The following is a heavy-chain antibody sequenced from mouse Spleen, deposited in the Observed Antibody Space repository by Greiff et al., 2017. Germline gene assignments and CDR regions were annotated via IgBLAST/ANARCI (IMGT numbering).Heavy chain of an antibody. CDR2: IHPNSGST. CDR1: GYTFTSYW. Sequence: VQLQQPGAELVKPGASVKLSCKASGYTFTSYWMHWVKQRPGQGLEWIGMIHPNSGSTNYNEKFKSKATLTVDKSSSTAYMQLSSLTSEDSAVYYCATVYGNYVGFAYWGQGTLVTVSA. CDR3: ATVYGNYVGFAY. D-gene: IGHD2-1*01. V-gene: IGHV1-64*01. J-gene: IGHJ3*01.